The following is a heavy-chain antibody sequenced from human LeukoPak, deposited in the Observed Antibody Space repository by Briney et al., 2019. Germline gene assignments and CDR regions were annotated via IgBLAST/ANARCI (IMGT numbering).Heavy chain of an antibody. Sequence: ASVKVSCKASGYTFTSYYMHWVRQAPGQGLEWMGIINPSGGSTSYAQKFQGRVTMTRDMSTSTVYMELSSLRSEDTAVYYCARDVGYYDSSGNWFDPWGQGTLVTVSS. CDR2: INPSGGST. CDR3: ARDVGYYDSSGNWFDP. J-gene: IGHJ5*02. CDR1: GYTFTSYY. D-gene: IGHD3-22*01. V-gene: IGHV1-46*01.